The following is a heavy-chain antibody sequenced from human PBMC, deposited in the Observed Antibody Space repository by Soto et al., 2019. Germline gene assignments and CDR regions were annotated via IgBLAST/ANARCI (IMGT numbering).Heavy chain of an antibody. J-gene: IGHJ4*02. CDR3: VLFNSTSGFDY. V-gene: IGHV3-74*01. CDR1: GFAFSGYW. Sequence: GGSLRLSCAGSGFAFSGYWMHWVRQAPGKGLVWVSRLNTDESTINYADSVKGRFTVSRDNAKNMLYLQMDSLRAEDTAVYYCVLFNSTSGFDYWGQGT. D-gene: IGHD6-6*01. CDR2: LNTDESTI.